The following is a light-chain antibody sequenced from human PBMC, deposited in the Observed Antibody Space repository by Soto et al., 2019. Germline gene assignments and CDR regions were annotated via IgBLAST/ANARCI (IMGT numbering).Light chain of an antibody. CDR3: QQYNSYPYT. J-gene: IGKJ2*01. CDR1: QSFNNW. V-gene: IGKV1-5*01. Sequence: DIQMTQSPSTLSAFVGDRVTITCRARQSFNNWLAWYQQKPGKAPKLLIYDASSLENGVPSRFRGSGSGTEFTLTISSLQPDDFATYYCQQYNSYPYTFGQGTKLEIK. CDR2: DAS.